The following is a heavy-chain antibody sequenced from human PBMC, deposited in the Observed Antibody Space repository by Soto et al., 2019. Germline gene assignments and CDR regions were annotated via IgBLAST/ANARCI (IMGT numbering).Heavy chain of an antibody. CDR1: GFTFSSYG. D-gene: IGHD1-20*01. V-gene: IGHV3-33*01. CDR3: ARDFGITGTLSYFDY. CDR2: IWYDGSNK. J-gene: IGHJ4*02. Sequence: PGGSLRLSCAASGFTFSSYGMHWVRQAPGKGLEWVAVIWYDGSNKYYADSVKGRFTISRGNSKNTLYLQMNSLRAEDTAVYYCARDFGITGTLSYFDYWGQGTLVTVSS.